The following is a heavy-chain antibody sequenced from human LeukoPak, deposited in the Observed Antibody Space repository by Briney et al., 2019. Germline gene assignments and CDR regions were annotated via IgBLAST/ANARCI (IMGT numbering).Heavy chain of an antibody. CDR1: GFTFDDYA. Sequence: GRSLRPSCAASGFTFDDYAMHWVRQAPGKGLEWVSGISWNSVSIGYADSVKGRFTISRDNAKNSLYLQMNSLRAEDMALYYCAKGHTYYYDSSGYYDYWGQGTLVTVSS. V-gene: IGHV3-9*03. CDR3: AKGHTYYYDSSGYYDY. J-gene: IGHJ4*02. CDR2: ISWNSVSI. D-gene: IGHD3-22*01.